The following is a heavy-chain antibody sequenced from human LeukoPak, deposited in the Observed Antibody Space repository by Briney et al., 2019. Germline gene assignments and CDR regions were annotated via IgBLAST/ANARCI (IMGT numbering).Heavy chain of an antibody. D-gene: IGHD6-6*01. J-gene: IGHJ4*02. CDR3: ARVYSSSSGRALDY. CDR2: IKQDGSEK. CDR1: GFTFTTYW. Sequence: GGSLRLSCAVSGFTFTTYWMSWVRQAPGKGLEWVANIKQDGSEKDYVDSVKGRFTISRDNAKNSMYLQMNSLRAEDTAVYYCARVYSSSSGRALDYWGQGTLVNVSS. V-gene: IGHV3-7*01.